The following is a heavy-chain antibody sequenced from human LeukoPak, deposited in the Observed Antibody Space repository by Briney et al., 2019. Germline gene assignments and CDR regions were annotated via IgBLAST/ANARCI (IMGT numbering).Heavy chain of an antibody. Sequence: EASVKVSCKASGYTFTGYYMNWVRQAPGQGLEWMGWINPNSGGTNYAQKFQGRVTMTTDTSTSTAYMELRSLRSDDTAVYYCARMIYSYGDYWGQGTLVTVSS. D-gene: IGHD5-18*01. J-gene: IGHJ4*02. CDR1: GYTFTGYY. V-gene: IGHV1-2*02. CDR2: INPNSGGT. CDR3: ARMIYSYGDY.